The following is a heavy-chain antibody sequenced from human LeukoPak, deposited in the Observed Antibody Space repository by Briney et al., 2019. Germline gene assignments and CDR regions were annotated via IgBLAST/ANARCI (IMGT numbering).Heavy chain of an antibody. CDR2: IIPILGIA. CDR3: ARGGLGPQLAGVMDV. J-gene: IGHJ6*02. D-gene: IGHD6-13*01. Sequence: SVKVSCKASGGTFSSYAISWVRQAPGQGLEWMGRIIPILGIASYAQKFQGRVTITADKSTSTAYMELSSLRSEDTAVYYCARGGLGPQLAGVMDVWGQGTTVTVSS. CDR1: GGTFSSYA. V-gene: IGHV1-69*04.